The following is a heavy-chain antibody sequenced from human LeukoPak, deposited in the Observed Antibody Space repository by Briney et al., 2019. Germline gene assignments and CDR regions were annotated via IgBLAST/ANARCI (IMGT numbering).Heavy chain of an antibody. D-gene: IGHD2-2*01. Sequence: SQTLSLTCTVSGGSISSGSYYWSWIRQPAGKGLEWIGRIYTSGSTNHNPSLKSRVTISVDTSKNQFSLKLSSVTAADTALYYCARDSLVPSAMGYYYMDVWGKGTTFTVSS. J-gene: IGHJ6*03. CDR2: IYTSGST. V-gene: IGHV4-61*02. CDR3: ARDSLVPSAMGYYYMDV. CDR1: GGSISSGSYY.